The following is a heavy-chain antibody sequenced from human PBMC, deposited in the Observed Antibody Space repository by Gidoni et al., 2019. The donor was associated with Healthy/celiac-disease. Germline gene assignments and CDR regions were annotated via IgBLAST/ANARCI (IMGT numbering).Heavy chain of an antibody. CDR2: ISYDGSNK. J-gene: IGHJ6*03. CDR3: ARVQSYYYYYMDV. CDR1: GFTFRSYA. Sequence: QVQLVESGGGVVQPGRSLRLSCAASGFTFRSYAMHWVRQAPGKGLEWVAVISYDGSNKYYADSVKGRFTISRDNSKNTLYLQMNSLRAEDTAVYYCARVQSYYYYYMDVWGKGTTVTVSS. V-gene: IGHV3-30-3*01.